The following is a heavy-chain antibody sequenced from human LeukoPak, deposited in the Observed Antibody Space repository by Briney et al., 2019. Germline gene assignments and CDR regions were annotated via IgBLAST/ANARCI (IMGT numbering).Heavy chain of an antibody. CDR3: VKDAVIVPTGWFDP. CDR2: ISGGDVIT. V-gene: IGHV3-23*01. Sequence: PGGSLRLSCAASGFTFSSYAMSWVRQAPGKGLEWVSAISGGDVITYYADFVKGRFTISRDNSKNTLYLQMNSPRAEDTALYYCVKDAVIVPTGWFDPWGQGTLVTVSS. D-gene: IGHD5-12*01. CDR1: GFTFSSYA. J-gene: IGHJ5*02.